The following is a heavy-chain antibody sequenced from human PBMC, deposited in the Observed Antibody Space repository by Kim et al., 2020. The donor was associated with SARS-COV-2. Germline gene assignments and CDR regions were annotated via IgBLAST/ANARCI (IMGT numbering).Heavy chain of an antibody. J-gene: IGHJ4*02. CDR1: GFTFSSYA. V-gene: IGHV3-23*01. Sequence: GGSLRLSCAASGFTFSSYAMTWVRQVPGKGLEWVSGISGSGGSTYHADSVKGRFTISRDFSKNTVYLQMNSLRADDTAVYYCAKDLEWDYASGIRPDYWGQGTLVTVSS. CDR3: AKDLEWDYASGIRPDY. CDR2: ISGSGGST. D-gene: IGHD3-10*01.